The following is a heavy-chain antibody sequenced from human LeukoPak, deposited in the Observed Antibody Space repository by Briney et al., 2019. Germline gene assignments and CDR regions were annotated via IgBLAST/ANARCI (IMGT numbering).Heavy chain of an antibody. CDR2: IYSGGST. D-gene: IGHD5-18*01. Sequence: PGGSLRLSCAASGFTVSSNYMSWVRQAPGKGLEWVSVIYSGGSTYYADSVKGRFTISRDNSKNTLYLQMNSLRAADTAVYYCARDHPPGYSYGYWEPPIHDAFDIWGQGTMVTVSS. J-gene: IGHJ3*02. CDR1: GFTVSSNY. V-gene: IGHV3-53*01. CDR3: ARDHPPGYSYGYWEPPIHDAFDI.